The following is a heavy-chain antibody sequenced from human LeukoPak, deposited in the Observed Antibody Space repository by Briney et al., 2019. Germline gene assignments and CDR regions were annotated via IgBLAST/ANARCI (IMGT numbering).Heavy chain of an antibody. J-gene: IGHJ4*02. CDR1: GFTFSNFG. V-gene: IGHV3-9*01. CDR2: ISWNSGNI. Sequence: GGSLRLSCAASGFTFSNFGMHWVRQAPGKGLEWVSGISWNSGNIAYADSVKGRFTISRDNAKNSLYLQMNSLRAEDTALYYCAKGAYSSSWYRFDYWGQGTLVTVSS. D-gene: IGHD6-13*01. CDR3: AKGAYSSSWYRFDY.